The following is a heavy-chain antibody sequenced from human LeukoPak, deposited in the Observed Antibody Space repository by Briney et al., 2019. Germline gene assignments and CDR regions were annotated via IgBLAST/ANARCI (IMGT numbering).Heavy chain of an antibody. D-gene: IGHD3-3*01. V-gene: IGHV3-23*01. CDR3: ARSNTIFGVVTIDY. Sequence: PGGSLRLSCAASGFNFNTFGMNWVRQAPGKGLEWVSTISGSGGSTYYPDSVKGRFTISRDNSKNTLYLQMNSLRAEDTAVYYCARSNTIFGVVTIDYWGQGTLVTVSS. J-gene: IGHJ4*02. CDR2: ISGSGGST. CDR1: GFNFNTFG.